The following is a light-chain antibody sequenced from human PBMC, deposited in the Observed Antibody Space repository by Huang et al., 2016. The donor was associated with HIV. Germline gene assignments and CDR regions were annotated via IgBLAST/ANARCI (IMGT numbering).Light chain of an antibody. V-gene: IGKV1-39*01. CDR3: QQTYTTPWT. J-gene: IGKJ1*01. CDR2: AAS. CDR1: QPISSH. Sequence: DIQMTQSPSSLSASLGDRISITCRASQPISSHLTWYQQKPGKAPKLLIYAASSLQRGAPSRFSGSGSDTDFTLTISSLQPDDFAVYYCQQTYTTPWTFGQGAKVEIK.